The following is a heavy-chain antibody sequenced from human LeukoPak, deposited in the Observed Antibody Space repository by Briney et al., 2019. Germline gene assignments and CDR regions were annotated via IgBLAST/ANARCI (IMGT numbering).Heavy chain of an antibody. Sequence: PSETLSLTCTVSGGSISSSNWWTWVRQPPGKGLEWIGEIYYSGDTHYNTSLKSRVTISVDKSKNHFSLNLNSVTAADTAVYYCARRRDSLGLQWGTFDSWGQGTLVTVSS. CDR1: GGSISSSNW. CDR3: ARRRDSLGLQWGTFDS. CDR2: IYYSGDT. J-gene: IGHJ4*02. D-gene: IGHD4-11*01. V-gene: IGHV4-4*02.